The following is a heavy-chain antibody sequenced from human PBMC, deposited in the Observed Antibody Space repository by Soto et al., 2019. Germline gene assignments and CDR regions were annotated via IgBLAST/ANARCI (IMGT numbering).Heavy chain of an antibody. D-gene: IGHD4-4*01. CDR3: ARDLHAGFTNYCDP. Sequence: RSLTCSVSGGSLASYPWIWIRQFPLKGLEWIAYTSYPVNTNYNPSLHSRVTISMDTSKNQLSLKLTSMTAADTAVYYSARDLHAGFTNYCDPWGQGTLVTVSS. J-gene: IGHJ5*02. CDR1: GGSLASYP. CDR2: TSYPVNT. V-gene: IGHV4-59*01.